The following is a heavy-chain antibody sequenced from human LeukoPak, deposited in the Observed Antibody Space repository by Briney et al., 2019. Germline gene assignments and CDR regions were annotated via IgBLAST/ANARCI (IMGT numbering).Heavy chain of an antibody. Sequence: SETLSLTCAVYGGSFSGYYWSWIRQPPGKGLEWIGEINHSGSTNYNPSLKSRVTISVDTSKNQFSLKLSSVTAADTALYYCAKGGPDYGAGSPEYNWFDPWGQGTLVTVSS. J-gene: IGHJ5*02. CDR1: GGSFSGYY. V-gene: IGHV4-34*01. D-gene: IGHD3-10*01. CDR3: AKGGPDYGAGSPEYNWFDP. CDR2: INHSGST.